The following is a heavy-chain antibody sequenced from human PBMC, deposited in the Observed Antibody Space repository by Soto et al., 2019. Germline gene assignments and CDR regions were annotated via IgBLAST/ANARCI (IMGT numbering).Heavy chain of an antibody. V-gene: IGHV1-2*06. Sequence: ASVNVSCKASGYTFTGYFIHWLRHAPGQGLEWMGRINPNSGATNYARKFQDRVTMTRDTSINTAYMELSSLRSDDTAIYYCATLTPTPDWFDPWGQGTMVTVSS. CDR3: ATLTPTPDWFDP. D-gene: IGHD7-27*01. CDR1: GYTFTGYF. J-gene: IGHJ5*02. CDR2: INPNSGAT.